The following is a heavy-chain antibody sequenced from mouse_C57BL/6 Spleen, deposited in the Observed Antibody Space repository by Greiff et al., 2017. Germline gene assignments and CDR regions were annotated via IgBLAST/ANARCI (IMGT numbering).Heavy chain of an antibody. CDR2: ISYEGSN. J-gene: IGHJ1*03. Sequence: EVQLQESGPGLVKPSQSLSLTCSVTGYSLTSGYYWNWIRQFPGNKLEWMGYISYEGSNNYNPSLKNRISITRDTSKNQFFLKLNSVTTEDTATYYCARGGLRRHFDVWGTGTTVTVSS. V-gene: IGHV3-6*01. CDR1: GYSLTSGYY. CDR3: ARGGLRRHFDV. D-gene: IGHD2-4*01.